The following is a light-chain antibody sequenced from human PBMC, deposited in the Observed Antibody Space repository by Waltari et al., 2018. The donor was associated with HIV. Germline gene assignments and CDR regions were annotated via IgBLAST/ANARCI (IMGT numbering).Light chain of an antibody. CDR1: SSDVGGYNY. Sequence: QSALTQPASVSGSPGQSITISCTGTSSDVGGYNYDSWYQQHPGKAPKLMIYEVSNRPSGVSNRFSGSKSGNTASLTISGLQAEDEADYYCSSYTISSTPVIFGGGTKLTVL. CDR3: SSYTISSTPVI. CDR2: EVS. J-gene: IGLJ2*01. V-gene: IGLV2-14*01.